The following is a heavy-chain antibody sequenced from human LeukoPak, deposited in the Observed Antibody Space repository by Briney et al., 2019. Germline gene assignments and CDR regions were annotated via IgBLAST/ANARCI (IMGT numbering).Heavy chain of an antibody. D-gene: IGHD5-18*01. J-gene: IGHJ4*02. CDR1: GFTFSSYG. CDR3: AKEKRGYSYGLMLDFDY. CDR2: IRYDGSNE. Sequence: QPGGSLRLSCAASGFTFSSYGMHWVRQAPGKGLEWVAFIRYDGSNEYYADSVKGRFTISRDNSKNTLYLQMNSLRAEDTAVYYCAKEKRGYSYGLMLDFDYWGQGTLVTVSS. V-gene: IGHV3-30*02.